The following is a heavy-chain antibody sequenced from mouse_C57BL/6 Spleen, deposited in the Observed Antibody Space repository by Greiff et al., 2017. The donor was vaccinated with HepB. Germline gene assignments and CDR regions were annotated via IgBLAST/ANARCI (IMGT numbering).Heavy chain of an antibody. J-gene: IGHJ1*03. Sequence: VQLQQPGAELVMPGASVKLSCKASGYTFTSYWMHWVKQRPGQGLEWIGEIDPSDSYTNYNQKFKGKSTLTVDKSSSTAYMPLSSLTSEDSAVYYCAPLTGTRGYFDVWGTGTTVTVSS. CDR2: IDPSDSYT. CDR1: GYTFTSYW. CDR3: APLTGTRGYFDV. D-gene: IGHD4-1*01. V-gene: IGHV1-69*01.